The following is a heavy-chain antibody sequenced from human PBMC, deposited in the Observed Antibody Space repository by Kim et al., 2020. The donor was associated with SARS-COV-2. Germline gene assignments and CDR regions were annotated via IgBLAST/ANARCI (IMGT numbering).Heavy chain of an antibody. D-gene: IGHD6-19*01. CDR2: INHSGST. CDR3: ARGPSGLVRY. V-gene: IGHV4-34*01. CDR1: GGSFSGYY. J-gene: IGHJ4*02. Sequence: SETLSLTCAVYGGSFSGYYWSWIRQPPGKGLEWIGEINHSGSTNYNPSLKSRVTISVDTSKNQFSLKLSSVTAADTAVYYCARGPSGLVRYWGQGTLVTV.